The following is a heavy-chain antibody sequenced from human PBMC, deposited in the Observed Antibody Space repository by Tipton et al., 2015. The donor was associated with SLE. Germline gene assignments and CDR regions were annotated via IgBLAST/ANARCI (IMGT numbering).Heavy chain of an antibody. Sequence: TLSLTCTVSGDSISNGDDYWSWIRQPPGKGLECLGNIYYGGGTYYNPSLESRVTISLDTSKNQFSLKLNSVTAADTAVYYCARSTDQNWFDPWGQGTLVTVST. CDR1: GDSISNGDDY. D-gene: IGHD2-2*01. V-gene: IGHV4-31*03. CDR3: ARSTDQNWFDP. J-gene: IGHJ5*02. CDR2: IYYGGGT.